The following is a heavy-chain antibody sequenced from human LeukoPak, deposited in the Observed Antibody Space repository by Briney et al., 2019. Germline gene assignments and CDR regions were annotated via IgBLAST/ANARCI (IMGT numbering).Heavy chain of an antibody. CDR1: GFTFSSYA. CDR3: AKEQVYYLDY. CDR2: ISGSGGNT. J-gene: IGHJ4*02. V-gene: IGHV3-23*01. Sequence: GGSLSLSCAASGFTFSSYAMCWVRQAPGKGLEWVSAISGSGGNTYYADSVKGRFTISRDNSKNTLYLQMNSLRAEDTAVYYCAKEQVYYLDYWGQGTLVTVSS.